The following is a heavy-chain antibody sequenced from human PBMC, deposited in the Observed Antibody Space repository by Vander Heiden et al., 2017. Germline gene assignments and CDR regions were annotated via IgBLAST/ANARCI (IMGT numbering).Heavy chain of an antibody. Sequence: QVQLVQSGPEVKKPGASVKVSCKASGSTFTGYYMHWVQPAPGQGLEWRGWISPNSGDTIYAQKFQGRVTMTRDTSINTAYMDLNSLGSDDTAVYYCATLKPFDYWGQGPLVTLSS. CDR1: GSTFTGYY. CDR2: ISPNSGDT. V-gene: IGHV1-2*02. J-gene: IGHJ4*02. CDR3: ATLKPFDY.